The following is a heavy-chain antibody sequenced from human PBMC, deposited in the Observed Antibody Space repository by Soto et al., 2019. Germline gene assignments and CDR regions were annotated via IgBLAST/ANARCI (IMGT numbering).Heavy chain of an antibody. D-gene: IGHD3-10*01. CDR3: ARDGRFGELFL. CDR2: IHSGGNT. J-gene: IGHJ4*02. Sequence: GESLKISCAASGFTVSNSYMSWVRQAPGKGLEWVAVIHSGGNTYCADSVKGRFTISRHNSKNTLYLQMNSLRADDTAVYYCARDGRFGELFLWGQGILVTVSS. CDR1: GFTVSNSY. V-gene: IGHV3-53*04.